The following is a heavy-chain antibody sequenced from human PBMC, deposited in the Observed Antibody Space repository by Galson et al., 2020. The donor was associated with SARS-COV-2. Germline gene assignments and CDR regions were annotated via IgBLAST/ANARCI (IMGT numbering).Heavy chain of an antibody. CDR2: INSDGSST. V-gene: IGHV3-74*01. CDR3: AREGIAAAGVYFDY. CDR1: GFTFSSYW. Sequence: ALHGESLKISCAASGFTFSSYWMHWVRQAPGKGLVWVLRINSDGSSTSYADSEKGRFTISRDNAKNTLYLQMNSLRAEDTAVYYCAREGIAAAGVYFDYWGQGTLVTVSS. D-gene: IGHD6-13*01. J-gene: IGHJ4*02.